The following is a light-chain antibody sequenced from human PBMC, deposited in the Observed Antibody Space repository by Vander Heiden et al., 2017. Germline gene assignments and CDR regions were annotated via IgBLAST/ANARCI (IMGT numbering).Light chain of an antibody. CDR2: GAS. V-gene: IGKV3-15*01. J-gene: IGKJ1*01. CDR1: QSVSSN. CDR3: QQYNNWLWT. Sequence: ELAMTQSPATLSVPPRERATPSCRASQSVSSNLAWYQQKPGQAPRLLSYGASSRATGIPARFSGSGSGTEFTLTISSLQSEDFAVYYCQQYNNWLWTFGRGTEVEIK.